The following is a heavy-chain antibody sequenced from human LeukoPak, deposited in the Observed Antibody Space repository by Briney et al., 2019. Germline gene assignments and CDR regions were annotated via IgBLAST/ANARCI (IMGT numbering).Heavy chain of an antibody. CDR3: AKDYATYYDNNKVLGGYDY. CDR1: GFTFSSYA. CDR2: ISGSGGRT. D-gene: IGHD3-22*01. V-gene: IGHV3-23*01. Sequence: GGSLGLSCAASGFTFSSYAMSWVRQAPGKGLEWVSAISGSGGRTYYADSVKGRFTVSRDNSKNTLYLQMNSLRAEDTAVYYCAKDYATYYDNNKVLGGYDYWGQGTLVPVSP. J-gene: IGHJ4*02.